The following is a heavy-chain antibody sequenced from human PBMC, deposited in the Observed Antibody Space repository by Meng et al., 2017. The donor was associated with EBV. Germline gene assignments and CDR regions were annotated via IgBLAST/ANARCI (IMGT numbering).Heavy chain of an antibody. Sequence: QGLLLVLGSQTLHPLWAFSRACPGNGGSFSGYFWNSTRQGPGEGLERFGGSNNCGSTNYNRSLKRRVTISVDKSKIQFSLKLSSVTAADSAVYYCAGSSGGVLDYWGQGTLVTVSS. CDR1: GGSFSGYF. CDR3: AGSSGGVLDY. J-gene: IGHJ4*02. V-gene: IGHV4-34*01. CDR2: SNNCGST. D-gene: IGHD4-23*01.